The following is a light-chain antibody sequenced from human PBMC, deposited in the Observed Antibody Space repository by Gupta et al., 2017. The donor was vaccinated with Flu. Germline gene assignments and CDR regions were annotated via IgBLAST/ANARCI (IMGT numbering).Light chain of an antibody. CDR2: RAG. CDR3: QQNNTYWT. Sequence: DIQMTQSPSTLSASVGDRVTITCRASQNINTWLAWYQQKPGKAPRLLMYRAGRVITGVTSRFSGSGKKKEFTPTSHRRQEDACEDYYGQQNNTYWTFGQGTXVEVK. CDR1: QNINTW. J-gene: IGKJ1*01. V-gene: IGKV1-5*01.